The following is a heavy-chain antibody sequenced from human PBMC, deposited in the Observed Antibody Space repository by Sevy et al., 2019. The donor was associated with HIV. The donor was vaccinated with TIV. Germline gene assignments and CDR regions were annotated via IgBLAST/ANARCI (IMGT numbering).Heavy chain of an antibody. CDR2: ISGSGNSA. J-gene: IGHJ4*02. CDR1: GFTFSISA. D-gene: IGHD5-18*01. V-gene: IGHV3-23*01. CDR3: AKGGGSYGGSYFDH. Sequence: GGSLRLSCAASGFTFSISAMTWVRQAPGKGLEWVSVISGSGNSAYYADSVKGRFTISRDNSKNTLSLQMNSLRAEDTAVYYCAKGGGSYGGSYFDHWGQGTLVTVSS.